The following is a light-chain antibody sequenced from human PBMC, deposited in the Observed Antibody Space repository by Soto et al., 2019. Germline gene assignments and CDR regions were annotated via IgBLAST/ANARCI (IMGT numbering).Light chain of an antibody. J-gene: IGKJ3*01. CDR3: HQYGTAPLT. CDR2: GAP. CDR1: QSVSSSY. V-gene: IGKV3-20*01. Sequence: EIVLTHSAVTVFVSXKARATLAXXXSQSVSSSYLAWYQQKPGQAPRLLIYGAPSRATGIPDRFSGSGSGTDFTLTISRLEPEDFSVYYCHQYGTAPLTFGPGTKVDIK.